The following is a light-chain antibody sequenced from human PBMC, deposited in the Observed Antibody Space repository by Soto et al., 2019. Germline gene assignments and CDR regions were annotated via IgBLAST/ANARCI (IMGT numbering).Light chain of an antibody. CDR3: GADHGSGSNFVYV. CDR1: SGYSNYK. V-gene: IGLV9-49*01. Sequence: QSALTQPPSASASLGASVTLTCTLSSGYSNYKVDWYQQRPGKGPRFVMRVGTGGIVGSKGDGIPDRFSVLGSGLNRYLTINNIQEEDESDYHCGADHGSGSNFVYVFGSGTKLTVL. CDR2: VGTGGIVG. J-gene: IGLJ1*01.